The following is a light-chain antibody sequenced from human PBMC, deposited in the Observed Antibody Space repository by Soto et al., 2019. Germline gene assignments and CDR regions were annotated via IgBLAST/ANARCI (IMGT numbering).Light chain of an antibody. CDR3: QQYGGSPPQT. V-gene: IGKV3-20*01. Sequence: ESLLTQSPGTLSVSPGERATLSCRASQSVSSNYLAWYQQKPGQAPRLLIHGASSRATGIPDRFSGSGSGTDFTLIISRLEPEDFAVHYCQQYGGSPPQTFGQGTKVDIK. J-gene: IGKJ1*01. CDR1: QSVSSNY. CDR2: GAS.